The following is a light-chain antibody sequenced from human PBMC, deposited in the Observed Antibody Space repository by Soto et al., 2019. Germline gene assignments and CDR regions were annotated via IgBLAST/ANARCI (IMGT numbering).Light chain of an antibody. V-gene: IGLV2-8*01. CDR1: SSDVGGYNY. J-gene: IGLJ2*01. CDR3: SSYAGSPVV. Sequence: QSALTQPPSASGSPGQSVTISCTGTSSDVGGYNYVPWYQQHPGKAPKLMIYEVSKRPSGVPDRFSGSKSGNTASLTVSGLQAEDEADYYCSSYAGSPVVFGGGTKLTVL. CDR2: EVS.